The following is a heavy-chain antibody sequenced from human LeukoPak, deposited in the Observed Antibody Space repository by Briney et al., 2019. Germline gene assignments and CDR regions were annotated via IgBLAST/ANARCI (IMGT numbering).Heavy chain of an antibody. CDR1: GFTVSSNY. CDR3: ARDLWEGSYGSGAFGY. D-gene: IGHD5-18*01. J-gene: IGHJ4*02. CDR2: IYSGGST. Sequence: GGSLRLSCAASGFTVSSNYMSWVRQAPGKGLEWVSVIYSGGSTYYADSVKGRFTISRDNSKNTLYLQMNSLRAEDTAVYYCARDLWEGSYGSGAFGYWGQGTLVTVSS. V-gene: IGHV3-66*01.